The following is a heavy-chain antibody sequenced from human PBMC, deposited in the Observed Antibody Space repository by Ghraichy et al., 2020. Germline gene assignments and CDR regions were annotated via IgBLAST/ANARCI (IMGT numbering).Heavy chain of an antibody. Sequence: SETLSLTCTVSGGSISSGGYYWSWIRQHPGKGLEWIGYIYYSGSTYYNPSLKSRVTISVDTSKNQFSLKLSSVTAADTAVYYCARDLYYDSSGKLDAFDIWGQGKMVTVSS. V-gene: IGHV4-31*03. D-gene: IGHD3-22*01. CDR1: GGSISSGGYY. CDR3: ARDLYYDSSGKLDAFDI. CDR2: IYYSGST. J-gene: IGHJ3*02.